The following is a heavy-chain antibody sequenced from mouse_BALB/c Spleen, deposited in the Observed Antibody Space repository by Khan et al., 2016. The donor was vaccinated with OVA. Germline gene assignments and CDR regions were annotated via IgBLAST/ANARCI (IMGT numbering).Heavy chain of an antibody. CDR3: ARTHGYYGSNYFDD. Sequence: EVKLVESGGGLVKPGGSLKFSCAASRFSFSNYGMSWVRQTPEKRLEWVATISSGGSYTYYPDSVKGRFTISRDNANNTLYLKMSSLRSEDTAMYYCARTHGYYGSNYFDDWGQGTTLTVSS. D-gene: IGHD1-1*01. V-gene: IGHV5-9-3*01. J-gene: IGHJ2*01. CDR1: RFSFSNYG. CDR2: ISSGGSYT.